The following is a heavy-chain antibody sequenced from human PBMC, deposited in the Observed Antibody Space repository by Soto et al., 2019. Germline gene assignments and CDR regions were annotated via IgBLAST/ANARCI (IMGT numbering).Heavy chain of an antibody. CDR2: INHSGST. CDR1: GGSFSGYY. J-gene: IGHJ6*02. V-gene: IGHV4-34*01. Sequence: SETLSLTCAVYGGSFSGYYWSWIRQPPGKGLEWIGEINHSGSTNYNPSLKSRVTISVDTSKNQFSLKLSSVTAADTAVYYCARCIVDATRALRYYYYGIDVWGQGTTVTVYS. CDR3: ARCIVDATRALRYYYYGIDV. D-gene: IGHD2-15*01.